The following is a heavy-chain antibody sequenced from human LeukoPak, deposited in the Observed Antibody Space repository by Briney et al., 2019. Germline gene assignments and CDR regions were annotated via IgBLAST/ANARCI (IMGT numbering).Heavy chain of an antibody. CDR3: ATNFMENFDY. J-gene: IGHJ4*02. CDR1: GFTFSNAW. V-gene: IGHV3-15*01. Sequence: GGSLRLSCAASGFTFSNAWMNWVRQSPGKGLEWVGRIKGKTDGGTTDYAAPVKGRFSISRDDSKNTLYLQMNSLKTEDTAVYYCATNFMENFDYWGQGTLVTVSS. D-gene: IGHD1-1*01. CDR2: IKGKTDGGTT.